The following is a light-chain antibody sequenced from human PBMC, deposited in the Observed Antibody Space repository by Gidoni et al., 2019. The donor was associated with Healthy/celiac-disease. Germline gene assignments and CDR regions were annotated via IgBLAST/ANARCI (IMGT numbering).Light chain of an antibody. J-gene: IGLJ3*02. CDR3: CSYTSTATRV. V-gene: IGLV2-14*03. CDR1: SNDVGAYNF. Sequence: QSALTQPASVSGSPGQSITISCTGTSNDVGAYNFVSWYQHHPGKAPQLIIFDVSNRPSVVSNRFSGYKSGNTASLTISGLQAEDEADYYCCSYTSTATRVFGGGTKVTVL. CDR2: DVS.